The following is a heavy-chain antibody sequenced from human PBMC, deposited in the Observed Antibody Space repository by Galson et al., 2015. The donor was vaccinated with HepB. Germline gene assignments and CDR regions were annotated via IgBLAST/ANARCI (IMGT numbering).Heavy chain of an antibody. CDR2: ISSSGSTI. J-gene: IGHJ4*02. CDR1: GFTFSSYE. D-gene: IGHD2-2*01. Sequence: SLRLSCAASGFTFSSYEMNWVRQAPGKGLEWVSYISSSGSTIYYADSVKGRFTISRDNAKNSLYLQMNSLRAEDTAVYYCARAGHCSSTSCYEGYFDYWGQGTLVTVSS. CDR3: ARAGHCSSTSCYEGYFDY. V-gene: IGHV3-48*03.